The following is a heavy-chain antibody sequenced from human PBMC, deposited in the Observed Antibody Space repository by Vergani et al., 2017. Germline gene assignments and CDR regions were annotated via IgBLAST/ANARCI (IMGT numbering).Heavy chain of an antibody. V-gene: IGHV3-23*01. Sequence: EVQLLESGGDLVQPGGSLRLSCAASGFTFNHYAMNWVRQAPGKGLEWVSGISGSGGSTYYAGSVKGRFTISRDNSKDTLYLQMNSLRVEDTAIYYCAKARDPNCKGGNCYSYYYGLDVWGKGTTVTVSS. CDR3: AKARDPNCKGGNCYSYYYGLDV. D-gene: IGHD2-15*01. CDR1: GFTFNHYA. CDR2: ISGSGGST. J-gene: IGHJ6*04.